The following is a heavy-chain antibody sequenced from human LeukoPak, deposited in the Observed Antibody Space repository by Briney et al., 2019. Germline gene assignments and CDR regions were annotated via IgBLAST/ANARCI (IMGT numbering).Heavy chain of an antibody. D-gene: IGHD3-3*01. J-gene: IGHJ5*02. Sequence: SQTLSLTCAISGDSVSSNSAAWNWIRQSPSRGLEWLGRTYYRSKWYNDYAVSVKSRITINPDTSKNQFSLQLNSVTPEDTAVYYCARGRYYDFWSGYSNWFDPWGQGTLVTVSS. CDR1: GDSVSSNSAA. V-gene: IGHV6-1*01. CDR3: ARGRYYDFWSGYSNWFDP. CDR2: TYYRSKWYN.